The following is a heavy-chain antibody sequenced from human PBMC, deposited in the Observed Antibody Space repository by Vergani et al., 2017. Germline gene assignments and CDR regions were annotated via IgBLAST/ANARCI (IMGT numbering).Heavy chain of an antibody. V-gene: IGHV4-31*03. CDR2: IYYSGST. D-gene: IGHD3-22*01. CDR1: GGSISSGGYY. CDR3: ARRPNSSGYRRDDAFDI. Sequence: QVQLQESGPGLVKPSQTLSLTCTVSGGSISSGGYYWSWIRQHPGKGLEWIGYIYYSGSTYYNPSLKSRVTISVDTSKNQFSLKLSSVTAADTAVYYCARRPNSSGYRRDDAFDIWGQGTMVTVSS. J-gene: IGHJ3*02.